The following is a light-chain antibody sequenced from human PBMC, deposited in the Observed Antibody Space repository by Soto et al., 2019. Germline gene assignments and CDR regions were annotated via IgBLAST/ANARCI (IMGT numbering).Light chain of an antibody. Sequence: EIVLTQSPATLSLSPGERATLSCRTSQSVSKYFAWYQQKPGRAPRLLIYDASSRATGIPARFIGSGSGTDFTLTISSLEPEDFAICYCQQRSNWPITFGQGPRLEIK. CDR1: QSVSKY. V-gene: IGKV3-11*01. CDR2: DAS. J-gene: IGKJ5*01. CDR3: QQRSNWPIT.